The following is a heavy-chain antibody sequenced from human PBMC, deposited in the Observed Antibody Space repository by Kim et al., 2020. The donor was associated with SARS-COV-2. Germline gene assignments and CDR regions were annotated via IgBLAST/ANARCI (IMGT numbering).Heavy chain of an antibody. CDR1: GGSISSYY. CDR3: ARLWYYYDSSGYSDYYYGMDV. D-gene: IGHD3-22*01. V-gene: IGHV4-59*01. J-gene: IGHJ6*02. CDR2: IYYSGST. Sequence: ETLSLTCTVSGGSISSYYWSWIRQPPGKGLEWIGYIYYSGSTNYNPSLKSRVTISVDTSKNQFSLKLSSVTAADTAVYYCARLWYYYDSSGYSDYYYGMDVWGQGTTVTVSS.